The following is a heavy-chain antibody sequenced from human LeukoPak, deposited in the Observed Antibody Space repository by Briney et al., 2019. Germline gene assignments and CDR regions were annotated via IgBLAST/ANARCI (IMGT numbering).Heavy chain of an antibody. D-gene: IGHD3-22*01. Sequence: SETLSLTCTVSGGSISSYYWSWIRQPPEKGLEWIGYIYYSGSTNYNPSLKSRVTISVDTSKNQFSLKLSSVTAADTAVYYCARGWSYYDSSGYYWGQGTLVTVSS. CDR3: ARGWSYYDSSGYY. J-gene: IGHJ4*02. CDR2: IYYSGST. V-gene: IGHV4-59*12. CDR1: GGSISSYY.